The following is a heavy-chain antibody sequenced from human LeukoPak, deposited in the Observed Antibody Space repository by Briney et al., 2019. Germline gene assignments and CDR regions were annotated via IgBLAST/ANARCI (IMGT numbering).Heavy chain of an antibody. D-gene: IGHD3-22*01. CDR3: ARGNLPDYDSSGYGY. CDR1: GFTVSSNY. CDR2: IYSGGST. V-gene: IGHV3-53*01. Sequence: GGSLRLSCAASGFTVSSNYMSWVRQAPGKGLEWVSVIYSGGSTYYADSAKGRFTISRDNSKNTLYLQMNSLRAEDTAVYYCARGNLPDYDSSGYGYWGQGTLVTVSS. J-gene: IGHJ4*02.